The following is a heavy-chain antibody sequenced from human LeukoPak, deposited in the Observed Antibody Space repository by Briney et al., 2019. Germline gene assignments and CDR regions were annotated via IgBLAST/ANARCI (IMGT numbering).Heavy chain of an antibody. J-gene: IGHJ6*03. CDR3: ARDKGPGHRRGRYYYYMDV. Sequence: SVKVSCKASGGTFNRYAISWVRQAPGQGLEWMGGIVPIFGLANYAQKFQGRVTITADESTSTAYMELTSLRSEDTAVYYCARDKGPGHRRGRYYYYMDVWGRGTTVTVSS. CDR1: GGTFNRYA. V-gene: IGHV1-69*01. CDR2: IVPIFGLA.